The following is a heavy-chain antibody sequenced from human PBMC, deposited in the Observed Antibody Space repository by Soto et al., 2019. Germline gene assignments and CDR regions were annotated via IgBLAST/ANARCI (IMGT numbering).Heavy chain of an antibody. V-gene: IGHV4-31*03. CDR3: ARDRLMATAGTARHYFGLDV. CDR2: IYYSGNT. J-gene: IGHJ6*02. CDR1: GGSIRSGGYY. D-gene: IGHD5-18*01. Sequence: SETLSLTCTVSGGSIRSGGYYWSWVRQNPRRGLEWIGNIYYSGNTYYNPSLKSRLTISVDTSKNQFSLNLSSVTAADTAVYYCARDRLMATAGTARHYFGLDVWGQGITVTV.